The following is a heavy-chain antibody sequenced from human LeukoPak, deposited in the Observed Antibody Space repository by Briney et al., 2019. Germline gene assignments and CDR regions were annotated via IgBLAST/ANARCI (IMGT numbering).Heavy chain of an antibody. D-gene: IGHD5-12*01. CDR2: FDPEDGET. Sequence: GASVKVSCKVSGHTLTELSMHWVRQAPGKGLEWMGGFDPEDGETIYAQKFQGRVTMTEDTSTDTAYMELSSLRSEDTAVYYCATAGSGYDDYYYYGMDVWGQGTTVTVSS. CDR1: GHTLTELS. V-gene: IGHV1-24*01. J-gene: IGHJ6*02. CDR3: ATAGSGYDDYYYYGMDV.